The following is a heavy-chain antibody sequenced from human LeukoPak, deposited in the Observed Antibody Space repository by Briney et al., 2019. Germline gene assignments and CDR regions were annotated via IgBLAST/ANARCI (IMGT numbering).Heavy chain of an antibody. CDR1: GGTFSSYA. CDR3: ARDRGTAMAYNWFDP. V-gene: IGHV1-46*01. J-gene: IGHJ5*02. Sequence: EASVKVSCKASGGTFSSYAISWVRQAPGQGLEWMGIINPSGGSTSYAQKFQGRVTMTRDTSTSTVYMELSSLRSEDTAVYYCARDRGTAMAYNWFDPWGQGTLVTVSS. D-gene: IGHD5-18*01. CDR2: INPSGGST.